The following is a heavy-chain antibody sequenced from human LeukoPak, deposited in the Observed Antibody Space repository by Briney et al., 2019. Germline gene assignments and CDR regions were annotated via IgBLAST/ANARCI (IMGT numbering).Heavy chain of an antibody. CDR1: GFIIDDYG. D-gene: IGHD1-26*01. J-gene: IGHJ3*02. CDR2: INWNGGST. CDR3: ARGRSYSGSYFDASDI. Sequence: GPPLRLSCAASGFIIDDYGMTWVRQAPGKGLEWDSGINWNGGSTGYADSVKGRFTISRDNAKNSLYLEMNSLRAEETALYYCARGRSYSGSYFDASDIWGQGTMVTV. V-gene: IGHV3-20*04.